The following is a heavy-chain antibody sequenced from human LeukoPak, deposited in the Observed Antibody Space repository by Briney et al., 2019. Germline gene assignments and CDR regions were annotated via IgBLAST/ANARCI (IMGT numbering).Heavy chain of an antibody. V-gene: IGHV3-23*01. D-gene: IGHD2-15*01. Sequence: GGSLRLSCAATGFTFSDYVMSWVRQAPGQGLEWVSTILSSGGTTYYADSVKGRFAISRDNSRNTLYLQMNSLRADDTAVYYCVIDLGDYNDFWGQGTLVSVSS. CDR1: GFTFSDYV. J-gene: IGHJ4*02. CDR2: ILSSGGTT. CDR3: VIDLGDYNDF.